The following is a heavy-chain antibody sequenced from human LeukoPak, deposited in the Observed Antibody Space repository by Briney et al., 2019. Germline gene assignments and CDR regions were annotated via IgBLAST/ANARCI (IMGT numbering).Heavy chain of an antibody. D-gene: IGHD7-27*01. J-gene: IGHJ4*02. V-gene: IGHV3-11*06. Sequence: GGSLRLSCKASGFVFGDYYMNWIRQAPGKGLECLSYISSGTINHSNYADSVKGRFTISRDNAKNTLYLQMNSLKGEDTAVYYCATSLGPLAEYWGRGTLVTVSS. CDR1: GFVFGDYY. CDR3: ATSLGPLAEY. CDR2: ISSGTINHS.